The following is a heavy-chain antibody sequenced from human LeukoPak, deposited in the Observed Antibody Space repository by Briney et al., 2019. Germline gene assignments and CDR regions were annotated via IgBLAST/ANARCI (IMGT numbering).Heavy chain of an antibody. CDR2: ISGSGGST. J-gene: IGHJ6*03. CDR3: AKRFDYGGNSGYYYYYMDV. D-gene: IGHD4-23*01. CDR1: GFTFSSYA. V-gene: IGHV3-23*01. Sequence: GGSLILSCAASGFTFSSYAMSWVRQAPGKGLEWVSAISGSGGSTYYADSVKGRFTISRDNSKNTLYLQMNSLRAEDTAVYYCAKRFDYGGNSGYYYYYMDVWGKGTTVTVSS.